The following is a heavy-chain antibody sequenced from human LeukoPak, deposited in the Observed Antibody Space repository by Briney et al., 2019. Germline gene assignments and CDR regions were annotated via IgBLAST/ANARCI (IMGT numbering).Heavy chain of an antibody. Sequence: SVKVSCKASGGTFSSYAISWVRQAPGQGLEWMGGIIPIFGTANYAQKFQGRVTITTDESTSTAYMELSSLRSEDTAVYYCASPYLGSVAGFQHWGQGTLVTVSS. V-gene: IGHV1-69*05. CDR3: ASPYLGSVAGFQH. CDR2: IIPIFGTA. D-gene: IGHD6-19*01. CDR1: GGTFSSYA. J-gene: IGHJ1*01.